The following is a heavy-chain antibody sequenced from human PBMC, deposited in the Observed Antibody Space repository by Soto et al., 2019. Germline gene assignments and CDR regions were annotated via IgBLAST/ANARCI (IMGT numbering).Heavy chain of an antibody. V-gene: IGHV4-30-4*01. CDR1: GGSISSGSHY. D-gene: IGHD3-3*01. J-gene: IGHJ4*02. CDR2: TYYSGTT. CDR3: ARVWSGYYKFDS. Sequence: LSLTCSVSGGSISSGSHYWSWIRQPPGKGLEWIGYTYYSGTTYHNPSLKSRVTISVDTSKNQFSLKLSSVTAADTAVYYCARVWSGYYKFDSWGQGTLVTVSS.